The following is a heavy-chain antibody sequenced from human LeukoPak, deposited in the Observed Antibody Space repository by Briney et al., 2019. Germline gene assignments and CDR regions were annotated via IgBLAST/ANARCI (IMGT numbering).Heavy chain of an antibody. CDR3: ARDPKNRGYSYGPDY. Sequence: ASVKVSCKASGYTFTSYGISWVRQAPGQGLEWMGWISAYNGNTNYAQKLQGRVTMTTDTSTSTAYMELRSLRSDDTAVYYCARDPKNRGYSYGPDYWGQGTLVTVSS. J-gene: IGHJ4*02. D-gene: IGHD5-18*01. CDR2: ISAYNGNT. V-gene: IGHV1-18*01. CDR1: GYTFTSYG.